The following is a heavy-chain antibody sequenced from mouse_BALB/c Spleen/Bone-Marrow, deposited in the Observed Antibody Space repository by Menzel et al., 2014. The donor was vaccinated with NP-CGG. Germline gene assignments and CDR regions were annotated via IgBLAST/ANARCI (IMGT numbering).Heavy chain of an antibody. D-gene: IGHD1-1*01. CDR2: INPSNGGT. V-gene: IGHV1-53*01. CDR1: GYDFTSYY. Sequence: QVQLKQSGAELVKPGASIKLSCKASGYDFTSYYMYWVKQRPGQGLEWIGEINPSNGGTNFNEKFKSKATLTVDKSSTTAYMQLSSLTAEDSAFYYCTRTGDGRRGAWFAYWAKGLWSLSLQ. J-gene: IGHJ3*01. CDR3: TRTGDGRRGAWFAY.